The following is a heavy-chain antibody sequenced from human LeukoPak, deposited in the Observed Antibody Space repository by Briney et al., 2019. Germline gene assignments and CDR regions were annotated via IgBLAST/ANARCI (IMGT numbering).Heavy chain of an antibody. Sequence: SETLSLTCTVSGGSISSYYWSWIRQPPGKGLEWIGYIYYSGSTNYNPSLKSRVTISVDTSKNQFSLKLSSVTAADTAVYYYARMVRGVTPDTYYYYYYMDVWGKGTTVTISS. CDR2: IYYSGST. J-gene: IGHJ6*03. CDR1: GGSISSYY. CDR3: ARMVRGVTPDTYYYYYYMDV. D-gene: IGHD3-10*01. V-gene: IGHV4-59*01.